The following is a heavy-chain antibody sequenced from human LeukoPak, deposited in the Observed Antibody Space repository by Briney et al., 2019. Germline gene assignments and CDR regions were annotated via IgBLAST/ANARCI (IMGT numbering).Heavy chain of an antibody. J-gene: IGHJ4*02. CDR2: IGIDSGNT. D-gene: IGHD1-1*01. CDR3: ARDHNYAFDN. Sequence: GGSLRLSCTASGFPFIEYSMNWVRQAPGKGLEWISYIGIDSGNTKYADSVGGRFTISADKAKNSLYLQMNSLRVEDTAVYYCARDHNYAFDNWGQGTLVSVAS. CDR1: GFPFIEYS. V-gene: IGHV3-48*01.